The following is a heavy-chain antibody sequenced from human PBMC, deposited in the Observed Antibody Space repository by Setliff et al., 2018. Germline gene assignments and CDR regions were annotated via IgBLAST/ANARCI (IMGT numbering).Heavy chain of an antibody. J-gene: IGHJ4*02. CDR1: GFTFSTYS. CDR2: ISPSSSHI. D-gene: IGHD1-26*01. V-gene: IGHV3-21*01. Sequence: PGGSLRLSCAASGFTFSTYSLIWVRQAPGTGLEWVSSISPSSSHIYYADSAEGRFTISRDNAKNSLYLQLNSLRAEDTAVYYCARDLVGATADFWGQGTLVTVSS. CDR3: ARDLVGATADF.